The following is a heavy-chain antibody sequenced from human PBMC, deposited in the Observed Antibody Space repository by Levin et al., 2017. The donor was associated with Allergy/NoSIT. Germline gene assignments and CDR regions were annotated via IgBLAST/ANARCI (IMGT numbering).Heavy chain of an antibody. D-gene: IGHD6-19*01. J-gene: IGHJ1*01. CDR2: ISYDGSNK. V-gene: IGHV3-30*03. CDR3: ARFPSSGWYSPYFQH. CDR1: GFTFRSYG. Sequence: SCAASGFTFRSYGMHWVRQAPGKGLEWVAVISYDGSNKYYADSVKGRFTISRDNSKNTLYLQMNSLRAEDTAVYYCARFPSSGWYSPYFQHWGQGTLVTVSS.